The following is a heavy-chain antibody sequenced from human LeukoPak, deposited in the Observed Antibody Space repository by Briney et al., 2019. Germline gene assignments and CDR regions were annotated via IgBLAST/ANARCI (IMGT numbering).Heavy chain of an antibody. J-gene: IGHJ4*02. D-gene: IGHD5-24*01. Sequence: GGSLRLSCAASGFTFDDYGMSWVRQAPGKGLEWVSGINWNGGSTGYADSVKGRFTISRDNAKNSLYLQMNSLRAEDTAVYYCASSRDGATIAYYFDYWGQGTLVTVSS. CDR3: ASSRDGATIAYYFDY. CDR1: GFTFDDYG. V-gene: IGHV3-20*04. CDR2: INWNGGST.